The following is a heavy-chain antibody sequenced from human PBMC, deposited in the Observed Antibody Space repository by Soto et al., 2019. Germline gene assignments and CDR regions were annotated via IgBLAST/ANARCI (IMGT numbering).Heavy chain of an antibody. D-gene: IGHD6-19*01. CDR3: ARHNIGSGWYGGASTGPLKVYYYGMDV. Sequence: GESLKISCKGSGYSFTSYWIGWVRQMPGKGLEWMGIIDPGDSDTRYSPSFQGQVTISADKSISTAYLQWSSLKASDTAMYYCARHNIGSGWYGGASTGPLKVYYYGMDVWGQGTTVTVSS. V-gene: IGHV5-51*01. J-gene: IGHJ6*02. CDR2: IDPGDSDT. CDR1: GYSFTSYW.